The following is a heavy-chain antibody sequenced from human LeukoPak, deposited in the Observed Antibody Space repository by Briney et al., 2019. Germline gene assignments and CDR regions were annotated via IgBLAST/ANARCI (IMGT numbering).Heavy chain of an antibody. CDR2: INPNSGGT. D-gene: IGHD2-2*01. Sequence: ASVQVSCKASGYTFTGYYMHWVRQAPGQGLEWMGRINPNSGGTNYAQKFQGRVTMTRDTSISTAYMELSRLRSDDTAVYYCAREGYCSSTSCYGGGDYWGQGTLVTVSS. CDR3: AREGYCSSTSCYGGGDY. J-gene: IGHJ4*02. V-gene: IGHV1-2*06. CDR1: GYTFTGYY.